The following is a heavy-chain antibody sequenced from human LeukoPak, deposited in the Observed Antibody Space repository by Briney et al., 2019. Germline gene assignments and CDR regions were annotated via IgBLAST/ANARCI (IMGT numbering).Heavy chain of an antibody. J-gene: IGHJ3*02. CDR3: ARGVTGTTGAFDI. D-gene: IGHD1-7*01. Sequence: GGSLRLSCAASGFTFSNYAMSWVRQAPGKGPEWVSSISSSGGSAHSADSVKGRFSISRDNSKNIVYLQMNSLRADDTAVYYCARGVTGTTGAFDIWGQGTMVTVSS. V-gene: IGHV3-23*01. CDR1: GFTFSNYA. CDR2: ISSSGGSA.